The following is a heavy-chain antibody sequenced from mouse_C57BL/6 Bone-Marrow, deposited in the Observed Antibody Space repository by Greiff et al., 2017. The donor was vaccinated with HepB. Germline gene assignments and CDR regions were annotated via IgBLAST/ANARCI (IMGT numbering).Heavy chain of an antibody. D-gene: IGHD3-1*01. J-gene: IGHJ4*01. CDR1: GFSFNTYA. CDR2: IRSKRNNYAT. Sequence: GGGLVQPKGSLKLSCAASGFSFNTYAMNWVRQAPGKGLEWVARIRSKRNNYATYYADSVKDRFTISRDDSESMLYLQMNNLKTEDTAMYYGVGQDVRYAMDYWGQGTSVTVSS. V-gene: IGHV10-1*01. CDR3: VGQDVRYAMDY.